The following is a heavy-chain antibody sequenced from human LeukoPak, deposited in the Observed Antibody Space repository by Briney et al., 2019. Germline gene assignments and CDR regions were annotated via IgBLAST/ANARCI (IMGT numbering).Heavy chain of an antibody. J-gene: IGHJ4*02. CDR2: ISSTGSTI. D-gene: IGHD5-12*01. V-gene: IGHV3-48*04. CDR1: GFNFGVYW. CDR3: ARTAYSGYDFDY. Sequence: LSGGSLRLSCAASGFNFGVYWMSWVRRAPGKGLEWVSYISSTGSTIYYADSVKGRFTISRDNAKNSLYLQMNSLRAEDTAVYYCARTAYSGYDFDYWGQGTLVTVSS.